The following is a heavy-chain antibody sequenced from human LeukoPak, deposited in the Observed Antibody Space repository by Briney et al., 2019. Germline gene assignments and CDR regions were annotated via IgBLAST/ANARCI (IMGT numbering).Heavy chain of an antibody. J-gene: IGHJ4*02. V-gene: IGHV3-66*01. CDR3: ARGKSGIYTRPFDY. CDR1: GFTFSDAW. CDR2: LYSGGST. Sequence: PGGSLILSCAASGFTFSDAWMSWVRQAPGKGLEWVSLLYSGGSTHYADSVKGRFTISRHKSKNMLSLQMNSLRAEDTAVYYCARGKSGIYTRPFDYWGQGTLVTVSS. D-gene: IGHD1-26*01.